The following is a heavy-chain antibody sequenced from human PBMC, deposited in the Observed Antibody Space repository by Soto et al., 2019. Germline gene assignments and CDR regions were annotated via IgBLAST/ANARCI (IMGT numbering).Heavy chain of an antibody. D-gene: IGHD6-13*01. Sequence: GESLKVSCKGSGYSFTSYCICWVRQMPGKGLEWMGIIYPGDSDTRYSPSFQGQVTISADKSISTAYLQWSSLKASDTAMYYCARSAGEDAFDIWGQGTMVTVSS. J-gene: IGHJ3*02. V-gene: IGHV5-51*01. CDR3: ARSAGEDAFDI. CDR1: GYSFTSYC. CDR2: IYPGDSDT.